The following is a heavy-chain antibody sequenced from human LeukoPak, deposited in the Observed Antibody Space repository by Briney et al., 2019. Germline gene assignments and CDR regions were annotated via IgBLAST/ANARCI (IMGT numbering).Heavy chain of an antibody. CDR3: ARVGWFGGPQYYFDY. CDR1: GGTFSSYA. J-gene: IGHJ4*02. Sequence: SVKVSCKASGGTFSSYAISWVRQAPGQGLEWMGRIIPILGIANYAQKFQGRVTITADKSTSTAYMELSSLRSEDTAVYYCARVGWFGGPQYYFDYWGQGILVTVSS. CDR2: IIPILGIA. V-gene: IGHV1-69*04. D-gene: IGHD3-10*01.